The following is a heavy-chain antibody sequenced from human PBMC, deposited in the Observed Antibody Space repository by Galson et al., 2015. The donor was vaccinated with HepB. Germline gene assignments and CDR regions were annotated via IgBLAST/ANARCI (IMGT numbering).Heavy chain of an antibody. CDR3: AISTAAAGTRRVDY. CDR1: GGSISSYY. J-gene: IGHJ4*02. D-gene: IGHD6-13*01. Sequence: LSLTCTVSGGSISSYYWSWIRQPPGKGLEWIGYIYYSGSTNYNPSLKSRVTISVDTSKNQFSLKLSSVTAADTAVYYCAISTAAAGTRRVDYWGQGTLVTVSS. V-gene: IGHV4-59*01. CDR2: IYYSGST.